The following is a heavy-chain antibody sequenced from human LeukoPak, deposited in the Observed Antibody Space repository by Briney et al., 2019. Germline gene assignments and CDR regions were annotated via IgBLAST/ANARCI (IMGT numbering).Heavy chain of an antibody. CDR3: ARHGASGSYLYYFDY. CDR2: IYYSGSI. J-gene: IGHJ4*02. Sequence: PSETLSLTCTVSGGSISSYYWSWIRQTPGKGLEWIGYIYYSGSINYNPSLKSRVTISVDTSKNQFSLKLSSVTAADTAVYFCARHGASGSYLYYFDYWGQGTLVTVSS. V-gene: IGHV4-59*08. CDR1: GGSISSYY. D-gene: IGHD1-26*01.